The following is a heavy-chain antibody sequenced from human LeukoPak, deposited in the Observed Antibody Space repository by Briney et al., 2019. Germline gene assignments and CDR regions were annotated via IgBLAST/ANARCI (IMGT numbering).Heavy chain of an antibody. CDR1: GFTFSSYW. J-gene: IGHJ4*02. V-gene: IGHV3-21*01. CDR2: ISSGSTYI. CDR3: ATGSRITMLQGDY. Sequence: GGSLRLSCAASGFTFSSYWMHWVRQAPGKGLEWVSSISSGSTYIYYADSVKGRFTISRDNAKNSLYLQMNSLRAEDTAVYYCATGSRITMLQGDYWGQGALVTVSS. D-gene: IGHD3-10*01.